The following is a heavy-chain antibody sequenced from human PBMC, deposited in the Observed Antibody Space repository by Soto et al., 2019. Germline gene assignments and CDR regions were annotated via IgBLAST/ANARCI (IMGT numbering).Heavy chain of an antibody. CDR1: GFPFNDYY. CDR2: ISPKSTFR. V-gene: IGHV3-11*06. Sequence: GGSLRLSCATSGFPFNDYYMTWIRQAPGKGLEWLSHISPKSTFRNYADSVKGRFTISRDNTESSLFLQMNSLGVDDTAVYSCVRGGGGGLFEHRGQGVLVTVSS. J-gene: IGHJ4*02. D-gene: IGHD2-21*01. CDR3: VRGGGGGLFEH.